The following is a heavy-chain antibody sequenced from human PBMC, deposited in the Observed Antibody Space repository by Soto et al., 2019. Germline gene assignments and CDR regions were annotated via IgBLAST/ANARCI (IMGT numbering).Heavy chain of an antibody. V-gene: IGHV3-66*01. Sequence: EVQLVESGGGLVQPGGSLRLSCAASGFTVSSNYMSWVRQAPGKGLEWVSVIYSGGSTYYADSVKGRFTISRDNSKKTLDLQMNSLRVEDTSVYYCARGGSYGGNSEGEIDFWGQGTLVTVSS. CDR2: IYSGGST. CDR1: GFTVSSNY. J-gene: IGHJ4*02. D-gene: IGHD4-17*01. CDR3: ARGGSYGGNSEGEIDF.